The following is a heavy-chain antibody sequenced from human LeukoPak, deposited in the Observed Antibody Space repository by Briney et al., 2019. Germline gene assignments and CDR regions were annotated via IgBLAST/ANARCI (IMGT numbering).Heavy chain of an antibody. D-gene: IGHD6-19*01. CDR3: AKHREEDDGWYPDNDAFDI. Sequence: GGSLRLSCAASGFTFSSYAMSWVRQAPGKGLEWVSAISGSGGSTYYADSVKGRCTISRDNSKNTLYLQMNSLSAEDTAVYYCAKHREEDDGWYPDNDAFDIWGQGTMVTVSS. CDR2: ISGSGGST. J-gene: IGHJ3*02. V-gene: IGHV3-23*01. CDR1: GFTFSSYA.